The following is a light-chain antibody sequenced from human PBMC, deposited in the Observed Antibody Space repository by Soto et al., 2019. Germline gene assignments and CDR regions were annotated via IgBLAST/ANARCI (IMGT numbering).Light chain of an antibody. CDR2: GAS. J-gene: IGKJ1*01. V-gene: IGKV3-20*01. CDR3: QQYMSSVT. CDR1: QSVDTTF. Sequence: EIVLTQSPGSLSLSPGQRATLSCRASQSVDTTFFAWYQKKPGQAPRLLIYGASKRATGNPDRFGGSGSGTDFTLIISRLEPEDFAVYYCQQYMSSVTFGQGTKVEIK.